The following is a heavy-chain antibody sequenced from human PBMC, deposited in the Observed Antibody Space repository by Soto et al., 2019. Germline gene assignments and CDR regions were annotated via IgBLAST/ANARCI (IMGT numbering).Heavy chain of an antibody. D-gene: IGHD3-10*01. CDR1: GGSISSYY. Sequence: SETLSLTCTVSGGSISSYYWSWIRQPPGKGLEWIGYIYYSGSTNYNPSLKSRVTISVDTSKNQFSLKLSSVTAADTAVYYCARDQRYYYGSGASGRYYYYGMDVWGQGTTVT. J-gene: IGHJ6*02. CDR2: IYYSGST. V-gene: IGHV4-59*01. CDR3: ARDQRYYYGSGASGRYYYYGMDV.